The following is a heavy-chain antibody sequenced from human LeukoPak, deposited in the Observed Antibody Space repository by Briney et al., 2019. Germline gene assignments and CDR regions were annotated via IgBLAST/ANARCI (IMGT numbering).Heavy chain of an antibody. J-gene: IGHJ4*02. CDR3: ARDAPRFSVLYDSSGGDY. D-gene: IGHD3-22*01. CDR2: ISAYNGNT. V-gene: IGHV1-18*01. CDR1: GYTFTSYD. Sequence: RWASVKVSCKASGYTFTSYDINWVRQATGQGLEWMGWISAYNGNTNYAQKLQGRVTMTTDTSTSTAYMELRSLRSDDTAVYYCARDAPRFSVLYDSSGGDYWGQGTLVTVSS.